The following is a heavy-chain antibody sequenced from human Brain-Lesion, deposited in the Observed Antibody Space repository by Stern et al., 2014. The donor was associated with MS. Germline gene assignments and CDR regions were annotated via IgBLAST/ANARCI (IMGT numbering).Heavy chain of an antibody. CDR1: GYRFSSNW. D-gene: IGHD6-6*01. Sequence: VQLVQSGAEVKKPGESLKISCKGSGYRFSSNWIGWVRQMPGKGLEWMGIIWAGDSDTRYSPSFQGQVTISADKSISTAYLQWSSLQASDTAMYYCARRGDSSSSGFDYWGQGTLVIVSS. J-gene: IGHJ4*02. V-gene: IGHV5-51*01. CDR2: IWAGDSDT. CDR3: ARRGDSSSSGFDY.